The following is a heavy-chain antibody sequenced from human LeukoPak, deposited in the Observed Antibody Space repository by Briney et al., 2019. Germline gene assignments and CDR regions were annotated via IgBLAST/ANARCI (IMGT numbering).Heavy chain of an antibody. V-gene: IGHV3-30*02. J-gene: IGHJ4*02. D-gene: IGHD6-13*01. CDR1: GFTFSNAW. Sequence: PGGSLRLSCAASGFTFSNAWMTWVRQAPGKGLEWVGFLQYDGTEKYYADSVRGRFTISRDNSKNTLYLQMDSLRAEDTAVYYCARESSSIAIGTLDFWGQGTLVIVSS. CDR2: LQYDGTEK. CDR3: ARESSSIAIGTLDF.